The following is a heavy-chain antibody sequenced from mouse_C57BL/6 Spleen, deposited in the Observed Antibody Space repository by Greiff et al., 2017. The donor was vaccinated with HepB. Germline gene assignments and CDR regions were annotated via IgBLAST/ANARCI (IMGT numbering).Heavy chain of an antibody. V-gene: IGHV3-6*01. CDR1: GYSITSGYY. D-gene: IGHD2-4*01. CDR2: ISYDGSN. CDR3: AREYDYDEGFAY. Sequence: DVQLQESGPGLVKPSQSLSLTCSVTGYSITSGYYWNWIRQLPGNKLEWMGYISYDGSNNYNPSLKNRISITRDTSKNQFFLKLNSVTTEDTATYYCAREYDYDEGFAYWGQGTLVTVSA. J-gene: IGHJ3*01.